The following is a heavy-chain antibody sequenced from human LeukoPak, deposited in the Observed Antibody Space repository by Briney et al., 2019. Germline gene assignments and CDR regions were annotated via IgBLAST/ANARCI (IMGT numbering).Heavy chain of an antibody. V-gene: IGHV3-23*01. D-gene: IGHD4-17*01. CDR1: GFTFTNYA. CDR2: TSGSGSST. Sequence: GGSLRLSCAASGFTFTNYAMSWVRQAPGKGLEWVSTTSGSGSSTYYADSVKGRVTISRDNSKETLYLQMNTLRTEDTAVYYCAKNGLRTYYYYMDVWGKGTTVIVSS. J-gene: IGHJ6*03. CDR3: AKNGLRTYYYYMDV.